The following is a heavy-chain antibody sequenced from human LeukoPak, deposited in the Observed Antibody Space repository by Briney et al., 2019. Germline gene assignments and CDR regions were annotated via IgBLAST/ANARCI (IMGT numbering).Heavy chain of an antibody. V-gene: IGHV1-2*02. J-gene: IGHJ4*02. CDR1: GYTFTGYY. Sequence: ASVKVSCKASGYTFTGYYMYWVRQAPGQGLEWMGWINPNSGDTNYAQNFQGRVTMTRDTSINTAYMELSSLRSDDTAVYYCAREDSTGYSSLDYWGQGTLVTASS. CDR3: AREDSTGYSSLDY. D-gene: IGHD3-22*01. CDR2: INPNSGDT.